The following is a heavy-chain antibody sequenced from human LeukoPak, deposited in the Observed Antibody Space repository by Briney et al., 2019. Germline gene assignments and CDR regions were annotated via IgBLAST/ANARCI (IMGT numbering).Heavy chain of an antibody. V-gene: IGHV3-7*04. CDR1: GFTISNYW. J-gene: IGHJ5*02. Sequence: GGSLRLSCAASGFTISNYWMSWVRQAPEKGLEWVANIKEDGSEKFYLDSAKGQFTISRDNAKNSLYLQMNSLRAEDRAVYYCAREAQGGATALDLWGQGTLVTVSS. CDR3: AREAQGGATALDL. D-gene: IGHD1-26*01. CDR2: IKEDGSEK.